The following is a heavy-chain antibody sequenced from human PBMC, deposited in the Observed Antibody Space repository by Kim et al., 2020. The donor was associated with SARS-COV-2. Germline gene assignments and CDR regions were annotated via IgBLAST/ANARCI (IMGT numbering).Heavy chain of an antibody. D-gene: IGHD1-26*01. Sequence: KPFAESVQGRFSISRDNSKNTVYREMRSLRVEDTAVYYCATIVGAYEAFDIWGQGTMVTVSS. CDR2: K. V-gene: IGHV3-33*03. CDR3: ATIVGAYEAFDI. J-gene: IGHJ3*02.